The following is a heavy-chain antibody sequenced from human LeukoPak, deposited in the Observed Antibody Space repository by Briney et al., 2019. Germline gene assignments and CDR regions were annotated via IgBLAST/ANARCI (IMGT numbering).Heavy chain of an antibody. CDR1: GFTFDDYA. J-gene: IGHJ4*02. D-gene: IGHD5-12*01. CDR2: ISGDGGST. Sequence: GGSLRLSCAASGFTFDDYAMHWVRQAPGKGLEWVSLISGDGGSTYYVDSVKGRFTISRDNAKNSLYLQMNSLRAEDTAVYYCARDLRMVATWWSDYWGQGTLVTVSS. V-gene: IGHV3-43*02. CDR3: ARDLRMVATWWSDY.